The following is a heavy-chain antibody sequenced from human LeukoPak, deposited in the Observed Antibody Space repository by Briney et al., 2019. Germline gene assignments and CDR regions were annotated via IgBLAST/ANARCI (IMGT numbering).Heavy chain of an antibody. CDR3: ARDRGYGDYLSYWYFDL. CDR1: GASITSNDYY. D-gene: IGHD4-17*01. V-gene: IGHV4-39*07. J-gene: IGHJ2*01. CDR2: IYYSGST. Sequence: SETLSLTCSVSGASITSNDYYWGWIRQPPGKGPEWVGSIYYSGSTNYNPSLKSRVTISVDKSKNQFSLKLSSVTAADTAVYYCARDRGYGDYLSYWYFDLWGRGTLVTVSS.